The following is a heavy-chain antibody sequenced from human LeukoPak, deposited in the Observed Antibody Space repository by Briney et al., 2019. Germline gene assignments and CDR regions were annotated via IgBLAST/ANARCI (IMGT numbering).Heavy chain of an antibody. CDR3: AREEAAAGNGPFDY. J-gene: IGHJ4*02. CDR2: IIPIFGTA. Sequence: SVKVSCKASGGTFSSYAISWVRQAPGQGLEWMGGIIPIFGTANYAQKFQGRVTITADESTSTAYMELSSLRSEDTAVYYCAREEAAAGNGPFDYWGQGTLVTVSS. D-gene: IGHD6-13*01. V-gene: IGHV1-69*13. CDR1: GGTFSSYA.